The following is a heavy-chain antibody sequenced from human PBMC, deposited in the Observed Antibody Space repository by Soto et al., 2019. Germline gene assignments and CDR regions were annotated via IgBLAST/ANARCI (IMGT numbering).Heavy chain of an antibody. V-gene: IGHV1-8*02. CDR1: GFTFTSYG. CDR3: ARMETFGSLNWFDP. D-gene: IGHD3-16*01. Sequence: ASVKVSCKASGFTFTSYGIRSVRQATGQGLEWMGWMNPGSGDTGYAQKFQGRVTMTRDISIATAYMELSSLRSDDTAIYYCARMETFGSLNWFDPWGQGTLVTVS. CDR2: MNPGSGDT. J-gene: IGHJ5*02.